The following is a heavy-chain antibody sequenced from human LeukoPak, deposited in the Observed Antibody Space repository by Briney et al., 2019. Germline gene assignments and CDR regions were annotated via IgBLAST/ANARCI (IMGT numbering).Heavy chain of an antibody. CDR2: IYTSGST. J-gene: IGHJ4*02. CDR3: ARHTPPRWQPDGGYLDY. D-gene: IGHD2-15*01. V-gene: IGHV4-4*09. Sequence: SETLSLTCTVSGGSISSYYWSWIRQPPGKGLEWIGYIYTSGSTNYNPSLKSRVTISVDTSKNQFSLKLSSVTAADTAVYYCARHTPPRWQPDGGYLDYWGQGTLVTVSS. CDR1: GGSISSYY.